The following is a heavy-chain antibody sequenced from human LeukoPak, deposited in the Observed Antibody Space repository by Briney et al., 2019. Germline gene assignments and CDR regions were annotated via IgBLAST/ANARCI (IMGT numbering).Heavy chain of an antibody. J-gene: IGHJ3*02. CDR3: ARANYGSGSYYNGLGAFDI. CDR1: GLTFSSNW. D-gene: IGHD3-10*01. V-gene: IGHV3-74*01. CDR2: INGDGSIT. Sequence: GGSLRLSGAASGLTFSSNWMHWVRQVPGKGLVWVSRINGDGSITSNAGTVKGRFTISRDNAKNMLYLQMNSLRAEDTAVYYCARANYGSGSYYNGLGAFDIWGQGTMVTVSS.